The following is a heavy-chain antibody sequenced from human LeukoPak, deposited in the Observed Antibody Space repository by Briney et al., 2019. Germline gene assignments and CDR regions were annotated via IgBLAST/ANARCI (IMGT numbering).Heavy chain of an antibody. D-gene: IGHD3-10*01. J-gene: IGHJ6*04. CDR3: ARDLYGSGRGRPDV. CDR2: IYYSGST. Sequence: SETLSLTCTVSGGSISSSSYYWGWIRQPPGKGLKWIGSIYYSGSTYYNPSLKSRVTISVDTSKNQFSLKLSSVTAADTAVYYCARDLYGSGRGRPDVWGKGTTVTVSS. V-gene: IGHV4-39*07. CDR1: GGSISSSSYY.